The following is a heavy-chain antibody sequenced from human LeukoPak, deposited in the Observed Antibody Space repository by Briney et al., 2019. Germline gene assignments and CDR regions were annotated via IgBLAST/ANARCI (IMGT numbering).Heavy chain of an antibody. D-gene: IGHD3-22*01. Sequence: SETLSLTCTVSGGSISSSSYYWGWIRQPPGKGLEWIGSIYYSGSTYYNPSLKSRVTISVDTSKNQFSLKLSSVTAADTAVYYCASSPRYYYDSSPLALGYWGQGTLVTVSS. CDR2: IYYSGST. CDR1: GGSISSSSYY. CDR3: ASSPRYYYDSSPLALGY. J-gene: IGHJ4*02. V-gene: IGHV4-39*07.